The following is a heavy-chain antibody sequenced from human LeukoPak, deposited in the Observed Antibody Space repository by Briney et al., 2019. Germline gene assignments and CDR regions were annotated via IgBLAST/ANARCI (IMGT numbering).Heavy chain of an antibody. CDR2: ICTSGST. CDR1: GGSISSYY. CDR3: ARYQNYGSGRNYYYYYMDV. V-gene: IGHV4-59*10. Sequence: SETLSLTCTVSGGSISSYYRSWVRQPAGKGLEWVGRICTSGSTNYNPYLKRRVSISVEKYKNKFSLKLSSATAADTAVYYCARYQNYGSGRNYYYYYMDVWGKGTTVTISS. J-gene: IGHJ6*03. D-gene: IGHD3-10*01.